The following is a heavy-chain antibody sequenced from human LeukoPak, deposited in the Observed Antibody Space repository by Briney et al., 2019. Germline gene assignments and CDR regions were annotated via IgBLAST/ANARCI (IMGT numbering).Heavy chain of an antibody. CDR1: GLTVSSNY. V-gene: IGHV3-66*02. D-gene: IGHD1-26*01. CDR2: IYSDGST. J-gene: IGHJ4*02. CDR3: ASGGRWPGFFDY. Sequence: QPGGSLRLSCAASGLTVSSNYMSWVRQAPGKGLEWVSVIYSDGSTHYADSVKGRFTISRDNSKNTLYLQMNSLRAEDTAVYYCASGGRWPGFFDYWGQGTLVTVSS.